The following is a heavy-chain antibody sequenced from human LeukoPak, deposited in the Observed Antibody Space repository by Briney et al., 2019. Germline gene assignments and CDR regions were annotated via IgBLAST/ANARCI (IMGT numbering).Heavy chain of an antibody. CDR1: GYSFTSYW. CDR3: ARHPPYCSSTSCYXGYYGMDV. CDR2: IYPGDSDT. Sequence: GESLKISCKGSGYSFTSYWIGWVRQMPGKCLEWMGIIYPGDSDTRYSPSFQGQVTISADKSISTAYLQWSSLKASDTAMYYCARHPPYCSSTSCYXGYYGMDVWGQGTTVTVSS. V-gene: IGHV5-51*01. J-gene: IGHJ6*02. D-gene: IGHD2-2*01.